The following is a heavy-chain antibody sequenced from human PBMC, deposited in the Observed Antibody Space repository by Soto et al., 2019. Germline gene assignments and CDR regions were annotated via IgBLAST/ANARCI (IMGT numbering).Heavy chain of an antibody. J-gene: IGHJ4*02. V-gene: IGHV4-39*07. Sequence: SETLSLTCTVSGGSISSRTYYWGWIRQPPGKGLEWIGSIYYSGSTNYNPSLKSRVTISVDTSKNQFSLKLSSVTAADTAVYYCARTPAAAGTLFDYWGQGTLVTVSS. D-gene: IGHD6-13*01. CDR1: GGSISSRTYY. CDR2: IYYSGST. CDR3: ARTPAAAGTLFDY.